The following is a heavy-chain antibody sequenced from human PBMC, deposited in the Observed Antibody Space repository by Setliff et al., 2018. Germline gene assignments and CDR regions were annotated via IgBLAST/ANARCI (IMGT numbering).Heavy chain of an antibody. Sequence: ASVKVSCKASGYTFTDYGISGVRQAPGQGLEWMGWISPYTGNTFYAPQFQGRAFMTTDTSAKTAYMDLRSLRSDDTAVYYCERLVRYCSTTSCQRTSGDDFWGLGTLFTVSS. J-gene: IGHJ4*02. CDR2: ISPYTGNT. CDR3: ERLVRYCSTTSCQRTSGDDF. V-gene: IGHV1-18*01. CDR1: GYTFTDYG. D-gene: IGHD2-2*01.